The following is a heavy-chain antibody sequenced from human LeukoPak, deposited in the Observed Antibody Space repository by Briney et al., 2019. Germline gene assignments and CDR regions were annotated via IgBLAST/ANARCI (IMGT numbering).Heavy chain of an antibody. CDR1: RFTFSTYD. CDR2: ISSSSSNI. CDR3: AREAPAFDI. V-gene: IGHV3-48*01. J-gene: IGHJ3*02. Sequence: GGSLRLSCAASRFTFSTYDMNWVRQAPGKGLEWVSYISSSSSNITYADSVRGRFTISRDNAKNSLYLQMDSLRAEDTALYYCAREAPAFDIWGQGTMVTVAS.